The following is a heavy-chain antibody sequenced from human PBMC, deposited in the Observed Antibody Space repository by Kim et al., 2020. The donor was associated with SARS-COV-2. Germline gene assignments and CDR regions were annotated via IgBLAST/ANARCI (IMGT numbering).Heavy chain of an antibody. J-gene: IGHJ5*02. D-gene: IGHD3-9*01. V-gene: IGHV4-34*01. CDR3: ARGGGVLRYFDWLGRFDP. Sequence: KSRVTISVDTSKHQFSLKLSSGTAADTAVYYCARGGGVLRYFDWLGRFDPWGQGTLVTVSS.